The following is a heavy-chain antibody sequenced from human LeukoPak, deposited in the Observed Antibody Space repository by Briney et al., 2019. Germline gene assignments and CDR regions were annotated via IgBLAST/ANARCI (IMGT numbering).Heavy chain of an antibody. CDR2: IKTDGSEA. J-gene: IGHJ4*02. V-gene: IGHV3-7*01. Sequence: GGSLRLSCAASGFSFSSNWMSWVRQAPGKGLEWVANIKTDGSEAYYVDSVKGRFTISRDNAKNSLYLQMNNPRDEDAAVYYCARDGDGYYYWGQGTLVTVSS. CDR3: ARDGDGYYY. CDR1: GFSFSSNW. D-gene: IGHD5-18*01.